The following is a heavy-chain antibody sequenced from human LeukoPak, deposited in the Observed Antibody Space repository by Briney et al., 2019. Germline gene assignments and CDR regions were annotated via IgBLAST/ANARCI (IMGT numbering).Heavy chain of an antibody. V-gene: IGHV4-30-4*01. CDR1: VGSISRGDYY. CDR2: IYYSGST. CDR3: ARALGYCSGGSCSGGWFDP. J-gene: IGHJ5*02. D-gene: IGHD2-15*01. Sequence: PSETLSLTCTVSVGSISRGDYYWSWIRQPPGKGLEWIGYIYYSGSTYYNPSLKSRVTISVDTSRNQFSLMLSSVTAADTAVYYCARALGYCSGGSCSGGWFDPWGQGTLVTVSS.